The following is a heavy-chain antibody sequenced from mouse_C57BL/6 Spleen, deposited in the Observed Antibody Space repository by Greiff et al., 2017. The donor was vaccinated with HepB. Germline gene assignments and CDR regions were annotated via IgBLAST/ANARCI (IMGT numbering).Heavy chain of an antibody. CDR1: GYTFTDYY. D-gene: IGHD5-1*01. CDR2: INPNNGGT. V-gene: IGHV1-26*01. CDR3: ARTGDEYAAWFAY. Sequence: VQLQQSGPELVKPGASVKISCKASGYTFTDYYMNWVKQSHGKSLEWIGDINPNNGGTSYNQKFKGKATLTVDKSSSTAYMELRSLTSEDSAVYYCARTGDEYAAWFAYWGQGTLVTVSA. J-gene: IGHJ3*01.